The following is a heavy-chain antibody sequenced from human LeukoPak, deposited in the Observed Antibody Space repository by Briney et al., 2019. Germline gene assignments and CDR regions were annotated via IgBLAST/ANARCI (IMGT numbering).Heavy chain of an antibody. CDR3: ARGVVVTAILDY. V-gene: IGHV3-33*01. D-gene: IGHD2-21*02. Sequence: GGSLRLSCAASGFTFSSYGMHWVRQAPGKGLGWVAVIWYDGSNKYYADSVKGRFTISRDNSKNTLYLQMNSLRAEDTAVYYCARGVVVTAILDYWGQGTLVTVSS. CDR1: GFTFSSYG. CDR2: IWYDGSNK. J-gene: IGHJ4*02.